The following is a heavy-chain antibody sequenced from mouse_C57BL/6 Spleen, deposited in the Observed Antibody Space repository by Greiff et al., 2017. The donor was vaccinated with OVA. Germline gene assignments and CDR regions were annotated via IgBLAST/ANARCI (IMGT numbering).Heavy chain of an antibody. V-gene: IGHV1-55*01. CDR2: IYPGSGST. CDR1: GYTFTSYW. CDR3: ASGDYGNYERTEFAY. J-gene: IGHJ3*01. D-gene: IGHD2-1*01. Sequence: VQLQQPGAELVKPGASVKMSCTASGYTFTSYWITWVQQRPGQGLEWIGDIYPGSGSTNYTEKFKSQATLTVDTSSSTAYMQLSSLTSEDSAVYCAASGDYGNYERTEFAYWGQGTLVTVSA.